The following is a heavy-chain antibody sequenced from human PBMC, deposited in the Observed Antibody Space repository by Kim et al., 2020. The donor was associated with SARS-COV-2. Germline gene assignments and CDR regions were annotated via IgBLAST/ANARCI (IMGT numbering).Heavy chain of an antibody. J-gene: IGHJ4*02. Sequence: ASVKVSCKASGYSFTNYAMNWVRQAPGQGLEWMGWINTNTGNPTYAQGFTGRFVFSLDTSVSTAYLQISSLKAEDTAVYYCARVESLYYDNSCYNYWGQGTLVTVSS. CDR1: GYSFTNYA. V-gene: IGHV7-4-1*02. CDR3: ARVESLYYDNSCYNY. D-gene: IGHD3-22*01. CDR2: INTNTGNP.